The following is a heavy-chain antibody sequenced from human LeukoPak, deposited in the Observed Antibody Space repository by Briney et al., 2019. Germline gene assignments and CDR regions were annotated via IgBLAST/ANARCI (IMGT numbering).Heavy chain of an antibody. Sequence: SQTLSLTCTVSGGSISSGGYYWSWIRQHPGKGLEWIGYIYYSGSTYYNPSLKSRVTISVDTSKNQFSLKLGSVTAADTAVYYCAXGXXXXXXXXNWFXPWGQGT. CDR3: AXGXXXXXXXXNWFXP. CDR2: IYYSGST. CDR1: GGSISSGGYY. J-gene: IGHJ5*02. V-gene: IGHV4-31*03.